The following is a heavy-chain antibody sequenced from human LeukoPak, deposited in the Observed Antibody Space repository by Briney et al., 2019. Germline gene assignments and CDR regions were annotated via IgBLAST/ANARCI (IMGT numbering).Heavy chain of an antibody. CDR1: GYTFTSYD. V-gene: IGHV1-8*01. CDR2: MNPNSGNT. Sequence: ASVKVSCKASGYTFTSYDINWVRQATGQGLEWMGWMNPNSGNTGYAQKFRGRVTMTRNTSISTAYMELSSLRSEDTAVYYCARGRRSLTMIVVVITYYFGYWGQGTLVTVSS. D-gene: IGHD3-22*01. CDR3: ARGRRSLTMIVVVITYYFGY. J-gene: IGHJ4*02.